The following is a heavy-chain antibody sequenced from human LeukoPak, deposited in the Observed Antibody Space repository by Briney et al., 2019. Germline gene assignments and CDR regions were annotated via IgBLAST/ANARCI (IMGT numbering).Heavy chain of an antibody. CDR2: INHSGST. J-gene: IGHJ4*02. V-gene: IGHV4-34*01. D-gene: IGHD3-16*01. CDR3: ARGVYGSPFDY. CDR1: GGSFSGYY. Sequence: KPSETLFLTCAVYGGSFSGYYWSWIRQPPGKGLEWIGEINHSGSTNYNPSLKSRVTISVDTSKNQFSLKLSSVTAADTAVYYCARGVYGSPFDYWGQGTLVTVSS.